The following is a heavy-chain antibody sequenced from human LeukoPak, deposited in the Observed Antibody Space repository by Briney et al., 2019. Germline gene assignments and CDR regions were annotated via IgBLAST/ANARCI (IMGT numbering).Heavy chain of an antibody. Sequence: GGSLRLSCSASGFSFISYGMHWIRQASGKGLEWVAVIWYDGKNKYYTDCVRGRFTISRDNSKNTLYLQMNSLRAEDTAMYYCARGTSGSLYYWGQGTLVTVSS. CDR1: GFSFISYG. D-gene: IGHD1-26*01. CDR3: ARGTSGSLYY. CDR2: IWYDGKNK. J-gene: IGHJ4*02. V-gene: IGHV3-33*01.